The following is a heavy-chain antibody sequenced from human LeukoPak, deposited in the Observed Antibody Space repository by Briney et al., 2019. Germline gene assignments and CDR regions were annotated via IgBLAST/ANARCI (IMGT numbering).Heavy chain of an antibody. CDR1: GYTFTSYA. CDR2: INAGNGNT. CDR3: ARGRTRHLYYYDSSGLLDH. J-gene: IGHJ4*02. V-gene: IGHV1-3*01. D-gene: IGHD3-22*01. Sequence: ASVKVSCRASGYTFTSYAMHWVRQAPGQRLEWMGWINAGNGNTKYSQKFQGRVTITRDTSASTAYMELSSLRSEDTAVYYCARGRTRHLYYYDSSGLLDHWGQGTLVTVSS.